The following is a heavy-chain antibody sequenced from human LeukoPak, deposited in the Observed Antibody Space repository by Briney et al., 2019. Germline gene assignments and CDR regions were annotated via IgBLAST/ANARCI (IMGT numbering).Heavy chain of an antibody. V-gene: IGHV3-7*01. D-gene: IGHD6-19*01. CDR1: GFTFSSNY. Sequence: GGSLRLSCAASGFTFSSNYMTWVRQAPGKGREWVANIKQDSSAIAYAGSLKGRFTISRDNAKNSLYLQMNSLRAEDTAVYYCARWSYSSGWFIDYWGQGILVTVSS. CDR3: ARWSYSSGWFIDY. CDR2: IKQDSSAI. J-gene: IGHJ4*02.